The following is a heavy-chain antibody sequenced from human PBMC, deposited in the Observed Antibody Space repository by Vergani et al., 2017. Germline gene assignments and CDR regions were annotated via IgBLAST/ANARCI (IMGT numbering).Heavy chain of an antibody. J-gene: IGHJ2*01. CDR2: AFHSGSA. Sequence: QVQLQESGPGLVKPSETLSLTCSVSGYSISRGYYWGWIRQAPGKGLDWIATAFHSGSAYYNPSLKSRVSVSLDTSKHRFSLDLTSVTATDTAVYYCARSQGDYWYFDLWGPGSLVTVSS. CDR1: GYSISRGYY. D-gene: IGHD2-21*01. V-gene: IGHV4-38-2*02. CDR3: ARSQGDYWYFDL.